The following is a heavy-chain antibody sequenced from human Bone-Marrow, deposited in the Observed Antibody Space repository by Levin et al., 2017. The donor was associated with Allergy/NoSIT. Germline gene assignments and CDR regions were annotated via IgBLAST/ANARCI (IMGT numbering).Heavy chain of an antibody. V-gene: IGHV3-7*04. CDR1: GFTFSSYW. J-gene: IGHJ4*02. D-gene: IGHD2-15*01. CDR2: IKEDGSEI. CDR3: ARGALRGGDLDY. Sequence: GGSLRLSCAASGFTFSSYWMTWVRQAPGKRLEWVANIKEDGSEIYYGDSVRGRFTISRDNAKNSLYLQMNGLRVDDTAVYYCARGALRGGDLDYWGLGILVTVYS.